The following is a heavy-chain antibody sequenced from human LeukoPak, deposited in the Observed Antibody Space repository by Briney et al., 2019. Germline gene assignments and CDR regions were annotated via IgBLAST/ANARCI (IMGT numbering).Heavy chain of an antibody. D-gene: IGHD6-13*01. V-gene: IGHV1-8*01. CDR2: MNPNSGNT. J-gene: IGHJ3*02. CDR1: GYTFTSYD. CDR3: ARRGSSWYEAFDI. Sequence: GASVKVSCKASGYTFTSYDINWVRQATGQGLEWMGWMNPNSGNTGHAQKFQGRVTMTRNTSISTAYMELSSLRSEDTAVYYCARRGSSWYEAFDIWGQGTMVTVSS.